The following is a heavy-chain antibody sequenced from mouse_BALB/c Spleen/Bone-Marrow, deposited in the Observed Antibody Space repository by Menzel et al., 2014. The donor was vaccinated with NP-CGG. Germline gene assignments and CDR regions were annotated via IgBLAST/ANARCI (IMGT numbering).Heavy chain of an antibody. J-gene: IGHJ2*01. CDR3: ARKKYGNYDYFDY. V-gene: IGHV1S81*02. CDR1: GYTFTSYW. Sequence: QVQLKQSGTELVKPGASVKLSCKASGYTFTSYWMHWVKQRPVQGLEWIGEINPNSGRKNYNEKFKSKATLTVDRSSSTAYMQLSSLTSEDSALYYCARKKYGNYDYFDYWGQGTTLTVSS. D-gene: IGHD2-10*02. CDR2: INPNSGRK.